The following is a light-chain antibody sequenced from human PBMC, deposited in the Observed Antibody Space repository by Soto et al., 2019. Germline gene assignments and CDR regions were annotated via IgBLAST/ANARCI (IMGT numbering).Light chain of an antibody. CDR2: GAS. Sequence: EIVMTQSPATLSLSPGERATLSCRASQSVSNNLAWYQQKPGQAPRLLIYGASTRATGIPARFSGSGSETDFTLTISSLQSEDFAVYYCQQYNNWPPLTFGGGTMVEIK. J-gene: IGKJ4*01. CDR1: QSVSNN. V-gene: IGKV3-15*01. CDR3: QQYNNWPPLT.